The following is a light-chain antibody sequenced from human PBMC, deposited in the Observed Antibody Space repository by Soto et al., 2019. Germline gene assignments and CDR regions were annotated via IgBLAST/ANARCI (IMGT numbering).Light chain of an antibody. CDR1: QSVSST. CDR2: GAS. CDR3: QQYKNWPLT. V-gene: IGKV3-15*01. Sequence: EIVMTQSPATLSVSPGGRATLSCRASQSVSSTLAWYQQKPGQAPRLLIYGASTRATGFPARFSGSGSGTEFTLTISSLQSEDFAVYYCQQYKNWPLTFGGGTK. J-gene: IGKJ4*01.